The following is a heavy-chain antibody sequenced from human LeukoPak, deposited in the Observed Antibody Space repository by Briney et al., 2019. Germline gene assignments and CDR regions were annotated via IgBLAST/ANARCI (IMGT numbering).Heavy chain of an antibody. CDR3: AKTNGYYSD. Sequence: GGSLRLSCAASGFTFSSYGMNWVRQAPEKGLEWVSGISGSDGTTYYADSVKGRFTISRDNSKNSLSLQVSSLRAEDTAVYYCAKTNGYYSDWGQGTLVTVSS. J-gene: IGHJ4*02. CDR1: GFTFSSYG. V-gene: IGHV3-23*01. D-gene: IGHD3-22*01. CDR2: ISGSDGTT.